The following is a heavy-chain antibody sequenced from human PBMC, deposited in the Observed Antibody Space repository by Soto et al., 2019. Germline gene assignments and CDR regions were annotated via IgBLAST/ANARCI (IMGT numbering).Heavy chain of an antibody. J-gene: IGHJ5*02. Sequence: SETLSLTCTVSGGSISSGDYYWNWIRQPPGKGPEWIGYIYYSGSTYYNPSPKSRVTISVDTSKNQFSLRLSSVTAADTAVYYCARGFVGWSGQYWGNWFDPWGQGTLVTVSS. CDR3: ARGFVGWSGQYWGNWFDP. D-gene: IGHD3-3*01. V-gene: IGHV4-30-4*01. CDR1: GGSISSGDYY. CDR2: IYYSGST.